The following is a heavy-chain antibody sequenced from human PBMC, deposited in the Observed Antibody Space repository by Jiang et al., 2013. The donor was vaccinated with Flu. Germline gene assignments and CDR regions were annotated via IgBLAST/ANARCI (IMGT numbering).Heavy chain of an antibody. CDR1: GFNFRSFG. J-gene: IGHJ3*02. CDR3: AKDMGSGIQRDVGSGFDI. Sequence: QLVESGGGVVQPGRSLRLSCAASGFNFRSFGMHWVRQAPGKGLEWVAVISYDESNKYSADSVKGRFIISRDNSNNMLYLQMNSLRAEDTAVYFCAKDMGSGIQRDVGSGFDIWGQGTMVIVSS. CDR2: ISYDESNK. V-gene: IGHV3-30*18. D-gene: IGHD1-26*01.